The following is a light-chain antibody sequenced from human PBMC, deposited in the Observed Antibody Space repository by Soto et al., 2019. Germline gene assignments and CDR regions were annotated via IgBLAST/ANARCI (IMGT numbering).Light chain of an antibody. Sequence: DIQMTQSPSSLSASVGDRVSITCRASQSVSSYLNWYQQKPGKAPRLLIYAASHLQTGVPSRFRGTGSATPLTLTISSLQHYDFSTYYCQQSYSAVTFGRGTRLEIK. J-gene: IGKJ5*01. CDR2: AAS. CDR1: QSVSSY. V-gene: IGKV1-39*01. CDR3: QQSYSAVT.